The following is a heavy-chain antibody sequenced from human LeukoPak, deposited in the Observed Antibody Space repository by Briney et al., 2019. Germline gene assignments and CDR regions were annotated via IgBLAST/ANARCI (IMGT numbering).Heavy chain of an antibody. CDR2: ISYDGSNK. J-gene: IGHJ4*02. V-gene: IGHV3-30*18. D-gene: IGHD1-26*01. CDR3: AKDGAHSGSPFFDY. Sequence: PGGSLRLSCAASGFTFSSYGMHWVRQAPGKGLEWVAVISYDGSNKYYADSVKGRFTISRDNSKNTLCLQMNSLRAEDTAVYYCAKDGAHSGSPFFDYWGQGTLVTVSS. CDR1: GFTFSSYG.